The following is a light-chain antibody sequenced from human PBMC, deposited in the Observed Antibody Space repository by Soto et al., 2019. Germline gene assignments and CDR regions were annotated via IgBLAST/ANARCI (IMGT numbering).Light chain of an antibody. CDR1: ENLYTY. CDR2: DTS. Sequence: EIVLTQSPASLSLSPGERATLSCRASENLYTYLAWYQQKPGQAPRLLIYDTSKRATDIPARFSGSGSGTDYTLTISSLEPEDFAVYYCQQYGSSTYTFGQGTKLEIK. J-gene: IGKJ2*01. V-gene: IGKV3-11*01. CDR3: QQYGSSTYT.